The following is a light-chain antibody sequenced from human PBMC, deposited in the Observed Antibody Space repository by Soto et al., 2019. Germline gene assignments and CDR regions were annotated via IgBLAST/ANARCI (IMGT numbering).Light chain of an antibody. J-gene: IGKJ1*01. CDR2: GAS. CDR1: QSVSSIY. CDR3: QQYGSSPWT. Sequence: EIVLTQSPGTLSLSPGERATLSCRASQSVSSIYLAWYQQKPGQAPRLLIYGASSRATGIPDRFSGSGSGTDFTLTISRLEPGDFAVYYCQQYGSSPWTFGQGTKVDIK. V-gene: IGKV3-20*01.